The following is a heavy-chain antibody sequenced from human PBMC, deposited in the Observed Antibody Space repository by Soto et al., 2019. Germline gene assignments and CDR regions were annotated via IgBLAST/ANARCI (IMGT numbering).Heavy chain of an antibody. J-gene: IGHJ3*02. V-gene: IGHV4-31*03. D-gene: IGHD1-26*01. CDR3: ARDGIGGWELGGAFDI. CDR1: GGSISSGGYY. CDR2: IYYSGST. Sequence: PSETLSLTCTVSGGSISSGGYYWSWIRQHPGKGLEWIGYIYYSGSTYYNPSLKSRVTISVDTSKNQFSLKLSSVTAADTAVYYCARDGIGGWELGGAFDIWGQGTMVTVSS.